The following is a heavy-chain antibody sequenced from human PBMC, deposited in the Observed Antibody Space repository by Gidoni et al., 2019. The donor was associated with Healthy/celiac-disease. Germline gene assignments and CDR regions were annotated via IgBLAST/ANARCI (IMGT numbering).Heavy chain of an antibody. D-gene: IGHD6-19*01. CDR3: ARDIPGAVAGTFDY. CDR2: IYTSGST. J-gene: IGHJ4*02. V-gene: IGHV4-4*07. Sequence: QVQLQESGPGLVKPSETLSLTCPVPGGPVSSYSWSWIRQPAGKGLEWIGRIYTSGSTNYNPSLKSRVTMSVDTSKNQFSLKLSSVTAADTAVYYCARDIPGAVAGTFDYWGQGTLVTVSS. CDR1: GGPVSSYS.